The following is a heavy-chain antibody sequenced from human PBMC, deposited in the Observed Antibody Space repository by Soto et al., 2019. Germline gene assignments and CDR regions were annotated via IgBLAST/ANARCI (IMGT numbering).Heavy chain of an antibody. D-gene: IGHD6-19*01. V-gene: IGHV3-73*01. Sequence: GGSLRLSCAASGFPFSGSAMHWVRQASGKGLEWVGRIRSKANSYATAYAASVKGRFTISRDDSKNTAYLQMNSLKTEDTAVYYCTRVEVGSGWYFPNHAFDIWGQGTMVTVSS. CDR1: GFPFSGSA. J-gene: IGHJ3*02. CDR2: IRSKANSYAT. CDR3: TRVEVGSGWYFPNHAFDI.